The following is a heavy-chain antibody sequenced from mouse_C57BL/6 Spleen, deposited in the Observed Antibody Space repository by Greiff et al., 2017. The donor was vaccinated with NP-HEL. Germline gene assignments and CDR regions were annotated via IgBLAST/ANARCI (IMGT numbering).Heavy chain of an antibody. J-gene: IGHJ3*01. CDR3: ARHGGYGREAWFAY. D-gene: IGHD1-1*01. V-gene: IGHV5-12*01. CDR1: GFTFSDYY. Sequence: EVKLVESGGGLVQPGGSLKLSCAASGFTFSDYYMYWVRQTPEKRLEWVAYISNGGGSTYSPDTVKGRFTISRDNAKNTLYLQMSRLKSEDTAMYYCARHGGYGREAWFAYWGQGTLVTVSA. CDR2: ISNGGGST.